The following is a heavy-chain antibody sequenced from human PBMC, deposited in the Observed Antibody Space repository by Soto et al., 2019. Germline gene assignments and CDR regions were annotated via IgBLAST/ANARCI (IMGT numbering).Heavy chain of an antibody. CDR2: IYYSGST. V-gene: IGHV4-30-4*01. D-gene: IGHD3-22*01. Sequence: SETLSLTCTVSGGSIRSGDYYWSWIHQPPGKGLEWIGYIYYSGSTYYNPSLKSRVTISVDTSKNQFSLKLSSVTAADTAVYYCARVGYYDSSGSAYYFDYWGQGTLVTVSS. CDR3: ARVGYYDSSGSAYYFDY. J-gene: IGHJ4*02. CDR1: GGSIRSGDYY.